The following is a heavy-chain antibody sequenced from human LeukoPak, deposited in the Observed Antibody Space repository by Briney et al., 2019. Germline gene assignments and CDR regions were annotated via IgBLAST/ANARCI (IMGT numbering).Heavy chain of an antibody. CDR3: AELGITIIWGV. J-gene: IGHJ6*04. CDR2: ISSSGSTI. D-gene: IGHD3-10*01. CDR1: GFTFSSYD. Sequence: GGSLRLSCAASGFTFSSYDMSWVRQAPGKGLEWVSYISSSGSTIYYADSVKGRFTISRDNGKNSLYLQMNSLRAEDTAVYYCAELGITIIWGVWGKGTTVTISS. V-gene: IGHV3-48*03.